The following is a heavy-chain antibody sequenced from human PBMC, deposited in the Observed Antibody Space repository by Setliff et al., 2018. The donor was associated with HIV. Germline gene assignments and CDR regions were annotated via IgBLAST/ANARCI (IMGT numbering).Heavy chain of an antibody. CDR2: VYYGGST. D-gene: IGHD7-27*01. CDR3: AGAGELPYWGTNPFDI. J-gene: IGHJ3*02. CDR1: GGSISHYGYY. V-gene: IGHV4-39*07. Sequence: PSETLSLTCTVSGGSISHYGYYWAWLRQPPGKGLEWIGNVYYGGSTFYNPSLRSRFTLSLDASKNQFSLKLTSLTAADTAIYYCAGAGELPYWGTNPFDIWGRGTLVTVSS.